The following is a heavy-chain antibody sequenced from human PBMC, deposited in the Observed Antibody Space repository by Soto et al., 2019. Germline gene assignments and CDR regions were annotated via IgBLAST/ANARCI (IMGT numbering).Heavy chain of an antibody. J-gene: IGHJ4*02. CDR1: GFTFSSYG. Sequence: QVQLVESGGGVVQPGMSLRLSCAASGFTFSSYGMHWVRQAPGKGLEWVAVIWYDGSNKYYADSVKGRFTIARDNSKNPLQLQRNSLRAEDTAVYYGARDECSSTSCYADYWGQGTLGTVSS. CDR2: IWYDGSNK. CDR3: ARDECSSTSCYADY. D-gene: IGHD2-2*01. V-gene: IGHV3-33*01.